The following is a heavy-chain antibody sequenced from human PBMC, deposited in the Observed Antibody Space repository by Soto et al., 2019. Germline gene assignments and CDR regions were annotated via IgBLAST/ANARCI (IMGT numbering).Heavy chain of an antibody. CDR3: AKEEAGTSDY. D-gene: IGHD1-7*01. CDR2: IRDSADNT. V-gene: IGHV3-23*01. Sequence: EVQLLESGGGLVQPGESLRLSCAASGFNFINYAMAWVRQAPGKGLEWLAAIRDSADNTYYAGSVKGRFSISRDNSKNTLYLQMNSLSADDTAVDDCAKEEAGTSDYWGQGTLVIVSS. J-gene: IGHJ4*02. CDR1: GFNFINYA.